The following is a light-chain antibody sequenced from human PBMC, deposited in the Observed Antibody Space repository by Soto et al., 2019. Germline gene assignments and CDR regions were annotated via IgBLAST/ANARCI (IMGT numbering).Light chain of an antibody. CDR1: SSDVGGYNY. J-gene: IGLJ2*01. CDR3: SSYAGINNLV. CDR2: EVT. V-gene: IGLV2-8*01. Sequence: QSALTQPPSASASPGQSVTISCTGTSSDVGGYNYVSWYQQYPGKAPKLMIYEVTKRPSGVPDRFSGSKSGNTASLTVSGLQAEDEADYYCSSYAGINNLVFGGGTKLTVL.